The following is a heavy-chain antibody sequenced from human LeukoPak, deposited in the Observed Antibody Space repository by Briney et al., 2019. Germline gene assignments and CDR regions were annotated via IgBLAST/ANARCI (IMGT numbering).Heavy chain of an antibody. Sequence: PSETLSLTCTVSGGSISSYYWSWIRQPPGKGLEWIGYIYYSGSTNYNPSLKSRVTISVDTSKNQFSLKPSSVTAADTAVYYCARHQRGSYYYFDYWGQGTLVTVSS. CDR3: ARHQRGSYYYFDY. V-gene: IGHV4-59*08. CDR2: IYYSGST. J-gene: IGHJ4*02. CDR1: GGSISSYY. D-gene: IGHD1-26*01.